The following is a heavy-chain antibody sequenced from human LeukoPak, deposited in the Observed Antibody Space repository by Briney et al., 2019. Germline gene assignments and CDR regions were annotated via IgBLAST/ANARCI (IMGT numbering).Heavy chain of an antibody. CDR2: IIPIFGTA. CDR3: ARGVILGYFDWFSDYYYYMDV. V-gene: IGHV1-69*05. CDR1: GGTFSSYA. J-gene: IGHJ6*03. D-gene: IGHD3-9*01. Sequence: SVKVSCKASGGTFSSYAISWVRQAPGQGLEWMGGIIPIFGTANYAQKLQGRVTMTTDTSTSTAYMELRSLRSDDTAVYYCARGVILGYFDWFSDYYYYMDVWGKGTTVTISS.